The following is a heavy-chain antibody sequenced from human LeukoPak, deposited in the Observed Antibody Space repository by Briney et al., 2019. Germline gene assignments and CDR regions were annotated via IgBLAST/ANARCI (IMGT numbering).Heavy chain of an antibody. CDR2: IKQDGSEK. CDR3: ARDQRGSYFPLDGYYYYMDV. V-gene: IGHV3-7*01. D-gene: IGHD1-26*01. CDR1: GFTFSSYW. Sequence: PGGSLRLSCAASGFTFSSYWMSWVRQAPGKGLEWVANIKQDGSEKYYVDSVKGRFTISRDNAKNSLYLQMNSLRAEDTAVYYCARDQRGSYFPLDGYYYYMDVWGKGTTVTVSS. J-gene: IGHJ6*03.